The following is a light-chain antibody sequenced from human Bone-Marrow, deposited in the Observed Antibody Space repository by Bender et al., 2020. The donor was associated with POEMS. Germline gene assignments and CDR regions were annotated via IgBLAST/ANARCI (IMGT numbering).Light chain of an antibody. CDR1: SSNVGSNA. CDR3: CSFAGNSVI. Sequence: QSLLTQPPSVSGTPGQRVTISCSGSSSNVGSNAVNWYQRLPRTAPKLLIYRSNQRPSGVPDRLSGSKSGNTASLTVSGLQAEDEAHYYCCSFAGNSVIFGGGTKLTVL. V-gene: IGLV1-44*01. J-gene: IGLJ2*01. CDR2: RSN.